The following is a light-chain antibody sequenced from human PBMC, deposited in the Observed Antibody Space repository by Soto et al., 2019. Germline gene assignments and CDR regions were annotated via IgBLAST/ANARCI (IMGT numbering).Light chain of an antibody. J-gene: IGKJ1*01. Sequence: ETVLTQSPGTLSLSPGERATLFCRASQSVSSSYLAWYQQKPGQAPRLLIYGASSRATGIPDRFSGSGSGTDFTLSLGRLEPEDFALYYCQQHGSSPPSWTFGQGTKVEIK. CDR2: GAS. CDR1: QSVSSSY. CDR3: QQHGSSPPSWT. V-gene: IGKV3-20*01.